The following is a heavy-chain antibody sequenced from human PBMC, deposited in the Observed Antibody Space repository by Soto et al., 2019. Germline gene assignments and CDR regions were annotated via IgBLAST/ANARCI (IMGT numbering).Heavy chain of an antibody. V-gene: IGHV3-15*01. CDR2: IKSKKDGGTI. D-gene: IGHD2-15*01. J-gene: IGHJ4*02. Sequence: EVQLVESGGGLVEPGGSIRLTCAVSGAPFSGHWMSWVRQAPGKGLEWVARIKSKKDGGTIEYAAPVKGRLTISRDDARNTLYLQMNSLKTEDTAIYNCTAETYCGGGSCPEYWGQGTLVTVSS. CDR3: TAETYCGGGSCPEY. CDR1: GAPFSGHW.